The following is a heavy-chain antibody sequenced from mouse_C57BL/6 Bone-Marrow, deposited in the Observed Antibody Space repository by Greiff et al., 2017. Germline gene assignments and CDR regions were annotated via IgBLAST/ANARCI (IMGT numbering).Heavy chain of an antibody. D-gene: IGHD1-1*01. CDR1: GYTFTDYY. J-gene: IGHJ1*03. Sequence: QVHVKQSGAELVRPGASVKLSCKASGYTFTDYYINWVKQRPGQGLEWIARIYPGSGNTYYNEKFKGKATLTAEKSSSTAYMQLSSLTSEDSAVYFCARGITTVVAPGYFDVWGTGTTVTVSS. CDR2: IYPGSGNT. V-gene: IGHV1-76*01. CDR3: ARGITTVVAPGYFDV.